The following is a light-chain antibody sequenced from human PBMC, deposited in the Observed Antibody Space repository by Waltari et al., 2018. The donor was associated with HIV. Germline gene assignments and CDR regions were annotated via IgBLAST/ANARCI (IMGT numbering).Light chain of an antibody. CDR1: QSLLHSNGYNE. V-gene: IGKV2-28*01. CDR3: VPTLQTPWT. CDR2: VGS. Sequence: EIILRQSPLPLPATPGEPASISSRSNQSLLHSNGYNELDWYLQRPGQRPRLLISVGSGRAAGVPDRSSGSGSGTEFMVKISKVEAEGVEVYYGVPTLQTPWTFGQGTKVEVK. J-gene: IGKJ1*01.